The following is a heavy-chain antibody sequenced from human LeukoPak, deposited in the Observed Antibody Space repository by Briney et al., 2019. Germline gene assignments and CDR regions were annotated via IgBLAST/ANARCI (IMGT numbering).Heavy chain of an antibody. CDR1: GFPFSNPW. V-gene: IGHV3-15*01. CDR3: TAQGGSGDLRY. CDR2: IKRIIDGGTT. J-gene: IGHJ4*02. D-gene: IGHD4-17*01. Sequence: GGSLRLSCAASGFPFSNPWMNWVGQAPGKGLDWVGHIKRIIDGGTTDYAAPVKGRFTVSRDDSINTLYLQMSSLKTEDTAVYYCTAQGGSGDLRYWGQGTLVTVSS.